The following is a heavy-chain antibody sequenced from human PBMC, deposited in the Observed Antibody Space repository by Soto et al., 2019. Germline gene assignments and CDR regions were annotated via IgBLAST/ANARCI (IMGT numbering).Heavy chain of an antibody. D-gene: IGHD3-22*01. V-gene: IGHV4-61*01. CDR2: IYYSGSS. Sequence: ETLSLTCAVSGASISSDSYYWSWIRQPPGKGLEWIGYIYYSGSSYYNPSVKSRVTISVDTSKNQFSLKLTSVTAADTAVYYCARDQLSITMIRHAFDIWGQGTKVTVSS. CDR3: ARDQLSITMIRHAFDI. J-gene: IGHJ3*02. CDR1: GASISSDSYY.